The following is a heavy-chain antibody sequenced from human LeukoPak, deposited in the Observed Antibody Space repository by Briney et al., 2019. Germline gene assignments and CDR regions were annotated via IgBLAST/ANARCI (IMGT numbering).Heavy chain of an antibody. J-gene: IGHJ6*03. V-gene: IGHV4-61*02. CDR1: GGSISSGSYY. CDR3: ARDGYDIMTGYLNCYYYYMDV. CDR2: IYTSGGT. D-gene: IGHD3-9*01. Sequence: SETLSLTCTVSGGSISSGSYYWSWIRQPAGKGLEWIGRIYTSGGTNYNPSLKSRVTITVDTSKNQFSLKLSSVTAADTAVYYSARDGYDIMTGYLNCYYYYMDVWGKGTTVTVSS.